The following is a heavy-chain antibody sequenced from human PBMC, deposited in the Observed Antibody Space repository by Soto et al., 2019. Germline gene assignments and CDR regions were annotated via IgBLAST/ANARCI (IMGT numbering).Heavy chain of an antibody. Sequence: SVKVSCKASGYTFTSYAISWVRQAPGQGLEWMGGIIPIFGTANYAQKFQGRVTITADESTSTAYMELSSLRSEDTAVYYCARGRTNYYDSSGYYVFDYWGQGTLVTVSS. J-gene: IGHJ4*02. V-gene: IGHV1-69*13. D-gene: IGHD3-22*01. CDR3: ARGRTNYYDSSGYYVFDY. CDR2: IIPIFGTA. CDR1: GYTFTSYA.